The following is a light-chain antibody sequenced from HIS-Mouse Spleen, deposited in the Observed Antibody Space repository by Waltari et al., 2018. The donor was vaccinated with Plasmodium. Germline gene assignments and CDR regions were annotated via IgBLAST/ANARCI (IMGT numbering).Light chain of an antibody. J-gene: IGKJ4*01. CDR1: QSVSSY. CDR2: DAS. V-gene: IGKV3-11*02. CDR3: QQRSNWPLT. Sequence: EIVLTQSPATLSLSPGERATLSGRASQSVSSYLAWYQQKPGQAPRLLIYDASNRGTGIPSRFRGSGSGRDFTLTISSLEPEDFAVYDCQQRSNWPLTFGGGTKVEIK.